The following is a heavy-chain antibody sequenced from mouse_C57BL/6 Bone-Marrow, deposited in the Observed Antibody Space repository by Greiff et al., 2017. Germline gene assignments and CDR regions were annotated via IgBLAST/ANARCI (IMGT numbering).Heavy chain of an antibody. V-gene: IGHV1-55*01. Sequence: QVQLQQPGAELVKPGASVTMSCKASGYTFTSYWITWVKQRPGHGLEWIGDIYPGSGSTTYNEKFKSKATLAVDTSSSTAYMQLSSLTSEDSAVYYCTRPGNDCYAIGYWGQGTLVTVSA. CDR2: IYPGSGST. D-gene: IGHD2-3*01. CDR1: GYTFTSYW. J-gene: IGHJ3*01. CDR3: TRPGNDCYAIGY.